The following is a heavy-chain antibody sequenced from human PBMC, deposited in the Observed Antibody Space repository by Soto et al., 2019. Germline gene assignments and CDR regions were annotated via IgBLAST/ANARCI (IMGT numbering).Heavy chain of an antibody. V-gene: IGHV3-30-3*01. D-gene: IGHD1-1*01. CDR3: ARDRLRYNWNDFPYYYYGMDV. CDR2: ISYDGSNK. CDR1: GFTFSSYA. J-gene: IGHJ6*02. Sequence: QVQLVESGGGVVQPGRSLRLSCAASGFTFSSYAMHWVRQAPGKGLEWVAVISYDGSNKYYADSVKGRFTISRDNSKNTLYLQMNSLRAEDTAVYHCARDRLRYNWNDFPYYYYGMDVWGQGNTVTVSS.